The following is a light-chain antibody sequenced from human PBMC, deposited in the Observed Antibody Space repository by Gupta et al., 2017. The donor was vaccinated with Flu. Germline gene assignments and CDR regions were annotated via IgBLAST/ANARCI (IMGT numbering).Light chain of an antibody. V-gene: IGLV2-14*01. CDR2: EVS. CDR3: SADTSSSTLV. J-gene: IGLJ2*01. CDR1: SSDVGGYNY. Sequence: QSALTQPASVSGSPGPSLTISCTGTSSDVGGYNYVSWYPQPPGHAPKLMIYEVSNRPSGGANRFSGSKAGNTAAPTISGLQAEDDADYYCSADTSSSTLVFGGGTKLTVL.